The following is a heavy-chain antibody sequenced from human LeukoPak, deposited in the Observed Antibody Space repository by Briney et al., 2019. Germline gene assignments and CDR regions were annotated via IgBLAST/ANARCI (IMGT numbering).Heavy chain of an antibody. D-gene: IGHD6-6*01. V-gene: IGHV4-61*02. CDR3: ATQRSTARPGYFFDN. CDR2: IYTSGST. Sequence: SETLSLTCTVSGGSISSGSYYWSWIRQPAGKGLEWIGRIYTSGSTNYNPSLKSRVIISVDTSKNQFSLQLGSVTAADTAVYYCATQRSTARPGYFFDNWGQGTLVTVSS. J-gene: IGHJ4*02. CDR1: GGSISSGSYY.